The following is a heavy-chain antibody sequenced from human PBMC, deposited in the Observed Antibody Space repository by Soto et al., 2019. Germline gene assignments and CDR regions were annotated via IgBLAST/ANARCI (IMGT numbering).Heavy chain of an antibody. D-gene: IGHD5-18*01. Sequence: SETLSLTCTVSGGSVSGGSFYWTWIRQPPGKGLEWIGYIYFGGSTTYNPSLKSRVTISIDTSKNQFSLKLTSVTAADTAVYYCARDIRGYSRAFDYWGQGTLVT. CDR3: ARDIRGYSRAFDY. V-gene: IGHV4-61*01. CDR2: IYFGGST. J-gene: IGHJ4*02. CDR1: GGSVSGGSFY.